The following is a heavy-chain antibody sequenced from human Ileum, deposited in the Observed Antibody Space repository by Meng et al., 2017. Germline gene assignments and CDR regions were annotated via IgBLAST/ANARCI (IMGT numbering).Heavy chain of an antibody. J-gene: IGHJ5*02. V-gene: IGHV1-69*06. CDR3: ARVELTDTAMGRGWFDP. D-gene: IGHD5-18*01. Sequence: QVQLVQSGAEVKKPGSSVKVSCKASGGTFSSYDISWVRQAPGQGLEWMGGIIPIFGTANYAQKFQGRVTITADKSTSTAYMELSSLRSEDTAVCYCARVELTDTAMGRGWFDPWGQGTLVTVSS. CDR2: IIPIFGTA. CDR1: GGTFSSYD.